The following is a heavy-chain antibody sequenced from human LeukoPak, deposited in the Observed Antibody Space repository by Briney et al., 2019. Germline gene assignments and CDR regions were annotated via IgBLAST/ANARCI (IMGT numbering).Heavy chain of an antibody. D-gene: IGHD4-23*01. CDR1: GFTFSSYE. CDR3: ARNGGNSDFDY. CDR2: ISSSGRTI. J-gene: IGHJ4*02. V-gene: IGHV3-48*03. Sequence: GGSLRLSCAASGFTFSSYEMNWVRQTPGKGLEWVSYISSSGRTIYYADSVKGRFTISGDNAKNSLYLQMNSLRAEDTALYYCARNGGNSDFDYWGQGTLVTVSS.